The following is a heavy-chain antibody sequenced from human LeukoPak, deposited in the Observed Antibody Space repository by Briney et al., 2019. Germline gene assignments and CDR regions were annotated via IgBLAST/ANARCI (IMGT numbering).Heavy chain of an antibody. J-gene: IGHJ4*02. V-gene: IGHV3-23*01. CDR2: ISGSGVNT. CDR1: GFTFSSHT. CDR3: ARGRGLPVRPPNEGFLDY. Sequence: GGSLRLSCAASGFTFSSHTMSWVRQAPGKGLEWVSGISGSGVNTYYANSVKGRLTISRDKFMNTLYLQMNSLRAEDTAVYYCARGRGLPVRPPNEGFLDYWGRGTLVTVSS. D-gene: IGHD6-6*01.